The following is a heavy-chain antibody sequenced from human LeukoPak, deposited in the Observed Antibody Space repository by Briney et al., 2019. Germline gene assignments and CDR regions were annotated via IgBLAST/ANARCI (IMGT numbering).Heavy chain of an antibody. D-gene: IGHD3-22*01. J-gene: IGHJ4*02. CDR1: GHTFTGYY. CDR3: ARARGYYDSSGYYCPLGY. V-gene: IGHV1-2*02. CDR2: INPNSGGT. Sequence: SGKVSCKASGHTFTGYYMHWVRQAPGQGLEWMGWINPNSGGTNYAQKFQGRVTMTRDTSISTAYMELSRLRSDDTAVYYCARARGYYDSSGYYCPLGYWGQGTLVIVSS.